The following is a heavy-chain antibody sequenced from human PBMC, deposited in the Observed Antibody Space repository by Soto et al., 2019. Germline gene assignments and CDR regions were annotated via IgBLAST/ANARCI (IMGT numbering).Heavy chain of an antibody. Sequence: QVQLQQWGAGLLKPSETLSLTCAVYGGSFSDFYWTWIRQPPGKGLEWIGEVNHSGSTNYTPSLKSLFAIPGHASKHQCPLHLTAVTAADTAVYYCGPRGAVADPRGYWGQGTLVTVSS. CDR2: VNHSGST. CDR1: GGSFSDFY. J-gene: IGHJ4*02. V-gene: IGHV4-34*01. CDR3: GPRGAVADPRGY. D-gene: IGHD3-10*01.